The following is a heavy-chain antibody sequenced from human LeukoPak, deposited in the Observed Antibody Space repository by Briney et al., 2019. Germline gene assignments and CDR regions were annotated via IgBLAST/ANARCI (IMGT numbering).Heavy chain of an antibody. D-gene: IGHD3-3*01. CDR1: GFTFDDYA. J-gene: IGHJ4*02. Sequence: GGSLRLSCAASGFTFDDYAMHWVRQAPGKGLEWVSGISWNSGSIGYADSVKGRFTISRDNAKNSLYLQMNSLRAEDTALYYCAKVGDRYDFWSGYTPTTFDYWGQGTLVTVSS. CDR2: ISWNSGSI. CDR3: AKVGDRYDFWSGYTPTTFDY. V-gene: IGHV3-9*01.